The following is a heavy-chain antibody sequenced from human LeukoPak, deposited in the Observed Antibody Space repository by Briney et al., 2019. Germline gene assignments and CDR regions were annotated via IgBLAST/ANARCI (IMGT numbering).Heavy chain of an antibody. CDR1: GGSISSYY. D-gene: IGHD3-9*01. J-gene: IGHJ4*02. CDR3: ARVEVLRYFDWLPPTPHFDY. CDR2: IYYSGST. Sequence: SETLSLTCTVSGGSISSYYWSWIRQPPGKGLEWIGYIYYSGSTNYNPSLKSRVTISVDTSKNQFSLKLSSVTAADTAVYYCARVEVLRYFDWLPPTPHFDYWGQGTLVTVSS. V-gene: IGHV4-59*12.